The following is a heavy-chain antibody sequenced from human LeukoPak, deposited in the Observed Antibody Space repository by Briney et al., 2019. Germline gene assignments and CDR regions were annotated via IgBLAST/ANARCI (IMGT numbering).Heavy chain of an antibody. V-gene: IGHV4-30-4*02. D-gene: IGHD2-15*01. J-gene: IGHJ6*02. CDR2: IFHRGGT. CDR1: NDSISSGDYY. Sequence: PSETLSLTCTVSNDSISSGDYYWNWIRQPPGKGLEWIGYIFHRGGTSYNPSLKSRILFSVDTSQNQFSLKLSSVTAADTAVYYCARGGLLPGDGMDVWGQGTTVTVSS. CDR3: ARGGLLPGDGMDV.